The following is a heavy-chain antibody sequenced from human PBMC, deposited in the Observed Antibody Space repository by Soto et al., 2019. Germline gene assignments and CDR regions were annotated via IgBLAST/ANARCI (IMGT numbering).Heavy chain of an antibody. CDR3: ARYKHDYYYYYGMDV. CDR2: INPNSGGT. J-gene: IGHJ6*02. D-gene: IGHD1-20*01. Sequence: ASVKVSCKASGYTFTGYYMHWVRQAPGQGLEWMGWINPNSGGTNYAQKFQGRVTMTRDTSISTAYMELSRLRSDDTAVYYCARYKHDYYYYYGMDVWGQGTTVTVSS. CDR1: GYTFTGYY. V-gene: IGHV1-2*02.